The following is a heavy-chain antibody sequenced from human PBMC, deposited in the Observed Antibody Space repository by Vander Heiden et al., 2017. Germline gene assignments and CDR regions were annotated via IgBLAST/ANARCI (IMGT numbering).Heavy chain of an antibody. CDR3: AKEMTTVVTSGGVFEY. D-gene: IGHD4-17*01. CDR2: ISYHGSHK. J-gene: IGHJ4*02. V-gene: IGHV3-30*18. CDR1: GFIFSTYC. Sequence: QVQLVESGGGLVQPGRSMRLSCAASGFIFSTYCLTWVRQAPGKGREWVAVISYHGSHKYYADSVKGRFTISRDNSKNTLYLQMNSLRAEDTAVYYCAKEMTTVVTSGGVFEYWGQGTLVTVSS.